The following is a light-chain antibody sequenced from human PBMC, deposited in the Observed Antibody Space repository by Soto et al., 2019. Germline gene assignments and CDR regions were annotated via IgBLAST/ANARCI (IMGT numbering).Light chain of an antibody. CDR3: QQQNT. Sequence: DIQLTQSPSFLSASVGDRVTITCRASQGISSYLAWYQQKPGKAPKLLIYAASTLQSGVPSRFSGSGSGTNFSLTFSTLQPEDFATYYCQQQNTFGKGTKV. CDR2: AAS. J-gene: IGKJ1*01. CDR1: QGISSY. V-gene: IGKV1-9*01.